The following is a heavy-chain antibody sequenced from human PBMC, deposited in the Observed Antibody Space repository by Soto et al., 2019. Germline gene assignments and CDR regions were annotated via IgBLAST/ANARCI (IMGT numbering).Heavy chain of an antibody. CDR2: INAGNGNT. Sequence: AASVKVSCKASGYTFTSYAMHWVRQAPGQRLEWMGWINAGNGNTKYSQKFQGRVTITRDTSASTAYMELSSLRSEDTAVYYCARDRRIAVAGTGMGLEYFQHWGQGTLVTVSS. D-gene: IGHD6-19*01. V-gene: IGHV1-3*01. J-gene: IGHJ1*01. CDR3: ARDRRIAVAGTGMGLEYFQH. CDR1: GYTFTSYA.